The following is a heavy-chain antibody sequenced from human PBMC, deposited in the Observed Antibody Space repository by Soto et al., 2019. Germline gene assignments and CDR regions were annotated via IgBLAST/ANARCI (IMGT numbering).Heavy chain of an antibody. CDR1: GFTFSSHS. D-gene: IGHD3-16*01. CDR3: AREWSPMGDLDY. CDR2: ISYDGSIK. Sequence: QVQPVESGGGVVQPGRSLRLSCAASGFTFSSHSIQWVRQAPGNGLEWVAVISYDGSIKYYADSVKGRFSISRDNSKSTAYLQMTTLRAEHTPVFYCAREWSPMGDLDYWGQGTLVIVAS. J-gene: IGHJ4*02. V-gene: IGHV3-30-3*01.